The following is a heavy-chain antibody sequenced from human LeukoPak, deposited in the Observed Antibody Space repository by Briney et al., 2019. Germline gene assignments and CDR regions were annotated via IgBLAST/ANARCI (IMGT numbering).Heavy chain of an antibody. CDR3: ARDRGVVVPFDS. V-gene: IGHV4-30-4*08. Sequence: LRLSCAASGFTFSSYSMNWVRQPPGKGLEWIGYIYDSGSTYYNPSLKSRVTISVDTSKNQFYLKLSSVTASNTAVYYCARDRGVVVPFDSWGLGALVTVSS. J-gene: IGHJ4*02. CDR2: IYDSGST. CDR1: GFTFSSYS. D-gene: IGHD2-2*01.